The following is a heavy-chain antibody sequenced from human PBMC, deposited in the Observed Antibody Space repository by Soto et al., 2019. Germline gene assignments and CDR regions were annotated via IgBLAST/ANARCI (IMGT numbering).Heavy chain of an antibody. J-gene: IGHJ4*02. CDR3: ARFLPSARGVFDY. Sequence: PGGSLRLSCAASGFTFTSFAVSWVRQAPGKGLEWVSAISGSGGATYYADSVKGRFTVSRDNSRNTVYLQMNSLRADDTAVYYCARFLPSARGVFDYWGQGTLVTVSS. D-gene: IGHD6-6*01. CDR1: GFTFTSFA. CDR2: ISGSGGAT. V-gene: IGHV3-23*01.